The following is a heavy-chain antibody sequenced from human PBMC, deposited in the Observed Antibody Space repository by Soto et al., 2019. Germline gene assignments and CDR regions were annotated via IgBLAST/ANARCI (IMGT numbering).Heavy chain of an antibody. V-gene: IGHV3-53*01. J-gene: IGHJ6*02. CDR3: ASWGYCGGGNCPYYYYYYGMDV. CDR1: GFTVSSKY. D-gene: IGHD2-15*01. CDR2: IYSGGST. Sequence: GGSLRLSCAASGFTVSSKYMSWVRQAPGKGLEWVSVIYSGGSTYYADSVRGRFTISRDNSKNILYLQMNSLRAEDTAVYYCASWGYCGGGNCPYYYYYYGMDVWGQGTTVTV.